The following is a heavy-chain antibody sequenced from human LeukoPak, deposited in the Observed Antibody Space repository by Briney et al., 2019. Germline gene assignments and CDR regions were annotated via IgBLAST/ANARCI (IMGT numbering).Heavy chain of an antibody. CDR2: ISSSSSYI. CDR1: GFTFSSYS. CDR3: ARDGYYYDSSGYYSINGMDV. J-gene: IGHJ6*02. V-gene: IGHV3-21*01. D-gene: IGHD3-22*01. Sequence: GGSLRLSCAASGFTFSSYSMNWVRQAPGKGLEWVSSISSSSSYIYYADSVKGRFTISRDNAKNSLYLQINSLRAEDTAVYYCARDGYYYDSSGYYSINGMDVWGQGTTVTVSS.